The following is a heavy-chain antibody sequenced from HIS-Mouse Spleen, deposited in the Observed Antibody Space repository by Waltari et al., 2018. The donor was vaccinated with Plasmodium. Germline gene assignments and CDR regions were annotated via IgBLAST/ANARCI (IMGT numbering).Heavy chain of an antibody. D-gene: IGHD1-26*01. CDR3: ARRGGSYYYFDY. Sequence: QLQLQESGPGLVKPSETLSLTCTVSGGSISSSSYYWGWIRQPPGTGLEWIGSIYYSGSTYYNPSRKSRVTISVDTSKNQFSLKLSSVTAADTAVYYCARRGGSYYYFDYWGQGTLVTVSS. J-gene: IGHJ4*02. CDR2: IYYSGST. V-gene: IGHV4-39*01. CDR1: GGSISSSSYY.